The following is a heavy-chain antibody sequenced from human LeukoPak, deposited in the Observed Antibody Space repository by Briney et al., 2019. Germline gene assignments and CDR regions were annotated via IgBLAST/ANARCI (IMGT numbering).Heavy chain of an antibody. D-gene: IGHD1-1*01. V-gene: IGHV1-18*01. J-gene: IGHJ4*02. Sequence: ASVKVACKTSGYTFSSYGITWVRQAPGQGLEWMGWISANNGDTKYATKFQGRVTMTTESNTRTAYLDVRSLRSDDTAVYYCARDGVHSGTTDFWGQGTLITVAS. CDR3: ARDGVHSGTTDF. CDR1: GYTFSSYG. CDR2: ISANNGDT.